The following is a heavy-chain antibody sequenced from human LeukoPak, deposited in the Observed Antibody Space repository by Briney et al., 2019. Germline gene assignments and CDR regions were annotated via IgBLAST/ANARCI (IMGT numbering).Heavy chain of an antibody. CDR3: ASLRSGSGTFYNDY. CDR2: ISYDGSDK. V-gene: IGHV3-30*03. Sequence: GGSLRLSCAASGFTFRNYGMQWVRQTPGKGLEWVTLISYDGSDKYYADSVKGRFSISRDNFKNTLYLQMNSLRAEDTAVYYCASLRSGSGTFYNDYWGQGTLVTVFS. J-gene: IGHJ4*02. D-gene: IGHD3-10*01. CDR1: GFTFRNYG.